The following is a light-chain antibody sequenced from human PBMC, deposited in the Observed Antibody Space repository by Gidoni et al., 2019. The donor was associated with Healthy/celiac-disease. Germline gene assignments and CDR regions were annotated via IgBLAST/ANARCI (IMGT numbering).Light chain of an antibody. V-gene: IGLV3-1*01. CDR3: QAWDSSTVV. Sequence: SYELTQPPSASGSPGQTASITCSGDNLGAKYACWYQQKPGQSPVVVIYKDNKRPSGIPERFSGSNSGNTATLTISGTQAMDEADYYCQAWDSSTVVFGGGTKLTVL. J-gene: IGLJ2*01. CDR1: NLGAKY. CDR2: KDN.